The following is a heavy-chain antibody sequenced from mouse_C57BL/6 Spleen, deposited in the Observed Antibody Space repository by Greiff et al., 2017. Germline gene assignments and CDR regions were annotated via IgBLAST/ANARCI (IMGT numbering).Heavy chain of an antibody. D-gene: IGHD2-4*01. J-gene: IGHJ4*01. CDR2: IYPRSGNT. V-gene: IGHV1-81*01. CDR3: ARGYDYEEKSAMGY. CDR1: GYTFTSYG. Sequence: VQLQQSGAELARPGASVKLSCKASGYTFTSYGISWVKQRTGQGLEWIGEIYPRSGNTYYTEKFKGKATLTADKSSSTAYMELRSLTSEDSAVYFCARGYDYEEKSAMGYWGQGTSVTVSS.